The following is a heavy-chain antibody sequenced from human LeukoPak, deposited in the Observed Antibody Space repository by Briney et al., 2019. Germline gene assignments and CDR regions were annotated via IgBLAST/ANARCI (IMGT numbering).Heavy chain of an antibody. CDR3: ARALPSSWYYFDY. Sequence: GGSLRLSCAASGFTFSSYSMNWVRQAPGKGLEWVSYISSSGSTIHYADSVKGRFTISRDNAKNSLYLQMNSLRAEDTAVYYCARALPSSWYYFDYWGQGALVTVSP. CDR2: ISSSGSTI. J-gene: IGHJ4*02. D-gene: IGHD6-13*01. CDR1: GFTFSSYS. V-gene: IGHV3-48*04.